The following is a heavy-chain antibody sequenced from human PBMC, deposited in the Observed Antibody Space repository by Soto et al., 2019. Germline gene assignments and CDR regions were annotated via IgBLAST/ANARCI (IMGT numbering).Heavy chain of an antibody. Sequence: PSETLSLTFTVSGDSMSDNTYHWDWIRQPPGKGLEWIGTIYYSGATHYNASLKSRVTISVDTSKNQFFLQVNSVTPEDTALYYCTRGIPDAFDIWGRGTMVTVSS. CDR1: GDSMSDNTYH. V-gene: IGHV4-39*01. CDR3: TRGIPDAFDI. J-gene: IGHJ3*02. CDR2: IYYSGAT.